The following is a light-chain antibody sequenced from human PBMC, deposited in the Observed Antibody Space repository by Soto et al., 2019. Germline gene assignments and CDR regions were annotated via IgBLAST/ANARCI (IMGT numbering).Light chain of an antibody. CDR3: QQFYDTPIT. J-gene: IGKJ5*01. CDR2: WSS. CDR1: QSVLNTSNNKNN. Sequence: DIVMTQSPDSLAVSLGGRATVNCRSSQSVLNTSNNKNNLAWYQQKPGQPPRLLFSWSSTREPGVPDRFSASGSGKDFTLAISSLQTEDVAVYYCQQFYDTPITFGQGKRLRLN. V-gene: IGKV4-1*01.